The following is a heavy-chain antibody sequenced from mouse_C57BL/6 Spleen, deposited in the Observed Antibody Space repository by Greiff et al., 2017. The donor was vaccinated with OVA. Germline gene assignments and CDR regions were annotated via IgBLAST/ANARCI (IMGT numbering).Heavy chain of an antibody. CDR1: GYTFTEYT. V-gene: IGHV1-62-2*01. Sequence: QVQLQQSGAELVKPGASVKLSCKASGYTFTEYTIHWVKPRSGQGLEWIGWFYPGSGSIKYNEKFKDKATLTANKSSSTVYMDISRLTSENSAVYFCARHGRAYDYTAWFAYWGQGTLVTVSA. CDR3: ARHGRAYDYTAWFAY. J-gene: IGHJ3*01. CDR2: FYPGSGSI. D-gene: IGHD2-4*01.